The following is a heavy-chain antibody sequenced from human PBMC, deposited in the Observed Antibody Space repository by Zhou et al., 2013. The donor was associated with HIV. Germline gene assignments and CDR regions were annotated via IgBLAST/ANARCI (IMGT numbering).Heavy chain of an antibody. CDR1: GYTFTDYF. D-gene: IGHD3-16*01. CDR3: AIGGGPNVLYDAFDM. J-gene: IGHJ3*02. CDR2: VDPEDGET. V-gene: IGHV1-69-2*01. Sequence: EVQLVQSGAEVKEPGATVKISCRVSGYTFTDYFVHWVRQAPGHGLQCLGLVDPEDGETVYAETFQGRINLTADTSRDTAYMQLSRLRSDDTAIYYCAIGGGPNVLYDAFDMWARGQGSPSLQ.